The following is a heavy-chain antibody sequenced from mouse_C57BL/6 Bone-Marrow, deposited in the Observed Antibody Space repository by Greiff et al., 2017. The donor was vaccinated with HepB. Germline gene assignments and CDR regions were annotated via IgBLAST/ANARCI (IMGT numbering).Heavy chain of an antibody. J-gene: IGHJ4*01. CDR1: GYTFTDYY. Sequence: QVQLKESGAELVRPGASVKLSCKASGYTFTDYYINWVKQRPGQGLEWIARIYPGSGNTYYNEKFKGKATLTAEKSSSTAYMQLSSLTSEDSAVYFCARGGVPFYYYAMDYWGQGTSVTVSS. CDR2: IYPGSGNT. CDR3: ARGGVPFYYYAMDY. V-gene: IGHV1-76*01.